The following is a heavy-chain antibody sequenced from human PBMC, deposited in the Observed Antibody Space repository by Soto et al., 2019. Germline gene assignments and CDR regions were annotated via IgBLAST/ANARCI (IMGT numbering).Heavy chain of an antibody. V-gene: IGHV1-69*06. CDR3: AAERVSPAAIKYYYYYGMDV. CDR2: IIPIFGTA. D-gene: IGHD2-2*02. Sequence: SVKVSCKASEDTFRNYAISWVRQAPGQGLEWMGGIIPIFGTANYAQKFQGRVTITADTSANTVYLELSSLRSEDTAVYYCAAERVSPAAIKYYYYYGMDVWGQGTTVTVSS. J-gene: IGHJ6*02. CDR1: EDTFRNYA.